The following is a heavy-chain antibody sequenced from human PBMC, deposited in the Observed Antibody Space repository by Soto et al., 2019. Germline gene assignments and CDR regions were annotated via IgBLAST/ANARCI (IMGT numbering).Heavy chain of an antibody. CDR3: AHTDYDILTGYYDHPGTHFDY. CDR2: IYWDDDK. Sequence: GSGPTLVNPTQTLTLTCTFSGFSLSTSGVGVGWIRQPPGKALEWLALIYWDDDKRYSPSLKSRLTITKDTSKNQVVLTMTNMDPVDTATYYCAHTDYDILTGYYDHPGTHFDYWGQGTLVTVSS. V-gene: IGHV2-5*02. CDR1: GFSLSTSGVG. D-gene: IGHD3-9*01. J-gene: IGHJ4*02.